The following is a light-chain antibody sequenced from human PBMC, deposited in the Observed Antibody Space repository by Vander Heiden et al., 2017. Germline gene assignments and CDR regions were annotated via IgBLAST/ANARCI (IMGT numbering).Light chain of an antibody. Sequence: EIVLTQSPGTLSLSPGERATLSCRVSQSVSSSQLAWHQQKPGQAPRLLIHAASNRATGIPDRFSDSGSGTDFTLTISRLEPEDFAVYFCHHYTSSWTFGQGTKVEIK. CDR3: HHYTSSWT. J-gene: IGKJ1*01. CDR2: AAS. CDR1: QSVSSSQ. V-gene: IGKV3-20*01.